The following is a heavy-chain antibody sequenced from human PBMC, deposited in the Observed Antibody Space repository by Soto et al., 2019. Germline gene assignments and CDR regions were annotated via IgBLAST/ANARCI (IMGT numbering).Heavy chain of an antibody. J-gene: IGHJ4*02. CDR2: ISGSGGRT. Sequence: EVQLLESGGVLVQPGGSLRLSCAASGFTFSTYAMTWVRQAPGKGLEWLSSISGSGGRTYYADSVKGRFTISRDNSKNTLYLQTNSLRAEDTAVYYCAKASDYHGSESYFPLDYWGQGTLVPVSS. V-gene: IGHV3-23*01. CDR1: GFTFSTYA. D-gene: IGHD3-10*01. CDR3: AKASDYHGSESYFPLDY.